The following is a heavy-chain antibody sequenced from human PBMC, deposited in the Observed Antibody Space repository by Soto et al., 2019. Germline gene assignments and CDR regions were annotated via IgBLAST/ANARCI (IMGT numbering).Heavy chain of an antibody. J-gene: IGHJ5*02. Sequence: SETLSLTCAVSGGSISSGGYSWSWIRQPPGKGLEWIGYIYHSGSTYYNPSLKSRVTISVDRSKNQFSLKLSSVTAADTAVYYCARASTYYYDSSGYSPYNWFDPWGQGTLVTVSP. D-gene: IGHD3-22*01. CDR1: GGSISSGGYS. CDR2: IYHSGST. CDR3: ARASTYYYDSSGYSPYNWFDP. V-gene: IGHV4-30-2*01.